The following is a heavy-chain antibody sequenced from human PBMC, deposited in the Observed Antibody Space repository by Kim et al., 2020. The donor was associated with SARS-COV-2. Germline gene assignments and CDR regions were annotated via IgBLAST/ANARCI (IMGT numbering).Heavy chain of an antibody. J-gene: IGHJ4*02. D-gene: IGHD4-17*01. CDR1: GYYIRSGYY. V-gene: IGHV4-38-2*02. CDR3: ALDLTTVSAFAS. Sequence: SETLSLTCTVSGYYIRSGYYCGWIRQSPGKGLEWIGSIYHSGTTYYNPSLKSRVTISVDTSKNQFSLKVTSVTAADTAVYYCALDLTTVSAFASWGQGTL. CDR2: IYHSGTT.